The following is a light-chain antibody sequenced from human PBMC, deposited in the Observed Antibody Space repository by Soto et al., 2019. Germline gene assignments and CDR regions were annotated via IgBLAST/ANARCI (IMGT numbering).Light chain of an antibody. J-gene: IGLJ2*01. Sequence: QSVLTQPASVSGSPGQSITISCTGTRSDIGAYNFVSWYQQHPGEAPKLILYDVNVRPSGVSNRFSGSKSGNTASLTISGLQAEDEADYYCTSWTTSTTMIFGGGTKVTVL. V-gene: IGLV2-14*03. CDR1: RSDIGAYNF. CDR3: TSWTTSTTMI. CDR2: DVN.